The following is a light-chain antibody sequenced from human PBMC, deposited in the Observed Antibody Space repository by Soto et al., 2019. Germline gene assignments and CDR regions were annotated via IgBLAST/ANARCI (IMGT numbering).Light chain of an antibody. CDR1: QSVSSSY. CDR2: GAS. Sequence: EIVLTQSPGTLSLSPGERATLSCRASQSVSSSYLAWYPQKPGQAPRLLIYGASSRATGIPDRFSGSGSGTDFTLTISRMEPEDFAVYYCQQYGSSKFGQGTKVDIK. CDR3: QQYGSSK. J-gene: IGKJ1*01. V-gene: IGKV3-20*01.